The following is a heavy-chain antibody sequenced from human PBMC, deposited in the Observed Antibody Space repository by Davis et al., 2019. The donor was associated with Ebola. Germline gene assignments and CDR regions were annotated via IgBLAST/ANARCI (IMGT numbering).Heavy chain of an antibody. CDR1: GYTFTGYY. CDR3: ATLWFGELLSMDV. D-gene: IGHD3-10*01. J-gene: IGHJ6*04. Sequence: ASVKVSCKASGYTFTGYYMHWVRQAPGQGLEWMGRINPNSGGTNYAQKFQGRVTMTRDTSISTVYMELSRLRSDDTAVYYCATLWFGELLSMDVWGKGTTVTVSS. CDR2: INPNSGGT. V-gene: IGHV1-2*06.